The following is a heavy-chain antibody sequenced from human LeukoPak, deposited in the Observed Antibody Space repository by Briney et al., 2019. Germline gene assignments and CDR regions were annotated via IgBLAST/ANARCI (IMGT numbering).Heavy chain of an antibody. D-gene: IGHD3-22*01. J-gene: IGHJ4*02. V-gene: IGHV1-69*01. CDR2: IIPIFGTA. CDR3: ARGNYYDSSGYPRRFDY. Sequence: SVKASCKASGGTFSSYAISWVRQAPGQGLEWMGGIIPIFGTANYAQKFQGRVTITADESTSTAYMELSSLRSEDTAVYYCARGNYYDSSGYPRRFDYWGQGTLVTVSS. CDR1: GGTFSSYA.